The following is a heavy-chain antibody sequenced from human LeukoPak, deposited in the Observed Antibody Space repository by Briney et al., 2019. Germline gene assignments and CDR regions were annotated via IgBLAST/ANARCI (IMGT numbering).Heavy chain of an antibody. V-gene: IGHV3-30*18. Sequence: HTGGSLRLSCTASGFTFSTYWMSWVRQAPGKGLEWVAVISYDGSNKYYADSVKGRFTISRDTSKSTLYLQMNSLRAEDTAVYYCAKEGIAMIRGVLYYFDYWGQGTLVTVSS. CDR1: GFTFSTYW. CDR2: ISYDGSNK. CDR3: AKEGIAMIRGVLYYFDY. D-gene: IGHD3-10*01. J-gene: IGHJ4*02.